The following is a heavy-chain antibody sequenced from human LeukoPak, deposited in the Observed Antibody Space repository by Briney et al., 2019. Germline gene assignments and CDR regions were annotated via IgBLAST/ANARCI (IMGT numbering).Heavy chain of an antibody. Sequence: SETLSLTCTVSGGSISSYYWTWIRQPPGKGLEWIGYVYYSGSTNYNPSLKSRVTISVDASKNQFSLKLSSVTAADTAVYYCARLGIFGVVTDYWGQGILVTVSS. J-gene: IGHJ4*02. CDR1: GGSISSYY. CDR2: VYYSGST. D-gene: IGHD3-3*01. CDR3: ARLGIFGVVTDY. V-gene: IGHV4-59*08.